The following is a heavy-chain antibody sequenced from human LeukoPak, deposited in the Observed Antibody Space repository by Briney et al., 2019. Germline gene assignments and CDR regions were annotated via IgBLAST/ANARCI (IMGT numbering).Heavy chain of an antibody. V-gene: IGHV3-7*03. D-gene: IGHD6-19*01. CDR2: IKQDGSEK. CDR3: AKADGGQWPSSYYYYYMDV. Sequence: GGSLRLSCAASGFTFSSYWMSWVRQAPGKGLEWVANIKQDGSEKYYVDSVRGRFTISRDNAKNSLYLQMNSLRAEDTAVYYCAKADGGQWPSSYYYYYMDVWGKGTTVTVSS. CDR1: GFTFSSYW. J-gene: IGHJ6*03.